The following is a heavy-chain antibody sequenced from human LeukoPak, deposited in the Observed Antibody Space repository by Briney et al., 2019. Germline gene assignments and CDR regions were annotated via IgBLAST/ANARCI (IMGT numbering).Heavy chain of an antibody. V-gene: IGHV4-4*07. Sequence: ASETLSLTCTVSGGSISSYYWSWIRQPAGKGLEWIGRIYTSGSTNYNPSLKSRITMSVDTSKKQFSLKLSSVTAADTAVYYCAREELQQLEPTAYYFDFWGQGTLVTVSS. CDR2: IYTSGST. CDR3: AREELQQLEPTAYYFDF. CDR1: GGSISSYY. D-gene: IGHD6-13*01. J-gene: IGHJ4*02.